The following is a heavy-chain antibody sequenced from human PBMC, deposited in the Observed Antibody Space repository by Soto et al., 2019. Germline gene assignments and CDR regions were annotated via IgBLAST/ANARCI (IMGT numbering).Heavy chain of an antibody. CDR1: GFTFIRYP. J-gene: IGHJ4*02. Sequence: GGSLRLSCSAYGFTFIRYPMHWFRQAPGKGLEWVAGISYDGSNIQYADSVKGRLTVSRDDSKSTLYLQMNNLGTEDTAEYFCAREEPHPAPLVFWGQGTLVTVSS. V-gene: IGHV3-30-3*01. CDR2: ISYDGSNI. CDR3: AREEPHPAPLVF.